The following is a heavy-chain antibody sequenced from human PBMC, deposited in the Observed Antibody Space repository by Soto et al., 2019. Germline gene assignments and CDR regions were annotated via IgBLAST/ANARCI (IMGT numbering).Heavy chain of an antibody. D-gene: IGHD3-10*01. Sequence: GGSLRLSCAASGFTFSSYAMSWVRQAPGKGLEWVSAISGSGGSTYYADSVKGRFTISRDNSKNTLYLQMNSLRAEDTAVYYCAKDFHGSGSLWELHYFDYWGQGTLVTVSS. CDR3: AKDFHGSGSLWELHYFDY. CDR2: ISGSGGST. V-gene: IGHV3-23*01. J-gene: IGHJ4*02. CDR1: GFTFSSYA.